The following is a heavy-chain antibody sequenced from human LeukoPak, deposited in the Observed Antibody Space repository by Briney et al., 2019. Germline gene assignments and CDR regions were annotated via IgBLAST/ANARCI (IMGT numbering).Heavy chain of an antibody. J-gene: IGHJ6*03. CDR1: GFTFSSYG. CDR2: VSGSGGST. D-gene: IGHD3-10*01. CDR3: AKVPGGLWFGEFPNYYYMDV. V-gene: IGHV3-23*01. Sequence: PGGSLRLSCAASGFTFSSYGMSWVRQARGKGLEWVSAVSGSGGSTYYADSVKGRFTISRDNSKNTLYLQMNSLRAEDTAVYYCAKVPGGLWFGEFPNYYYMDVWGKGTTVTISS.